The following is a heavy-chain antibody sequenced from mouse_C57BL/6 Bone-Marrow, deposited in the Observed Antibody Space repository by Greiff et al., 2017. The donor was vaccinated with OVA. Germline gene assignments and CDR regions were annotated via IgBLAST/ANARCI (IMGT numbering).Heavy chain of an antibody. V-gene: IGHV14-1*01. CDR1: GFNIKDYY. J-gene: IGHJ2*01. CDR3: TASGYSNYGDY. CDR2: IDPEDGDT. Sequence: VQLQQSGAELVRPGASVKLSCTASGFNIKDYYMHWVKQRPEQGLEWIGRIDPEDGDTEYAPKFQGKATMTADTSSNTAYLQLSSLTSEDTAVYYCTASGYSNYGDYWGQGTTLTVSS. D-gene: IGHD2-5*01.